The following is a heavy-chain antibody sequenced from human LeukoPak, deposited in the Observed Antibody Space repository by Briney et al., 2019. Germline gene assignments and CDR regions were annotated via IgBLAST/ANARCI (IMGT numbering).Heavy chain of an antibody. CDR1: GFTFSSYA. V-gene: IGHV3-23*01. CDR2: ISGSGDNT. D-gene: IGHD3-22*01. CDR3: AKGSYYDSSGSFYFDY. J-gene: IGHJ4*02. Sequence: GGSLRLSCAAAGFTFSSYAMSWVRQAPGKGLEWVSGISGSGDNTYYADSVKGRFTISRDNSKNTLYVQVNSLGTEDTAAYYCAKGSYYDSSGSFYFDYWGQGTLVTVSS.